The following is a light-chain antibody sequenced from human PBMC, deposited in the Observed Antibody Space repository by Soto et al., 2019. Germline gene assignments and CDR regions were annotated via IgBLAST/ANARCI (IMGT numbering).Light chain of an antibody. Sequence: IQMTQSPSTLSASVGERFTITCRASQSISVWLAWYQQKPGKAPNLLIYKASRLESGVPSRFRGSGSGTEFTLTISSLQHDDFATYYCQHYNSYPEAFGQGTKVDIK. V-gene: IGKV1-5*03. CDR2: KAS. CDR1: QSISVW. CDR3: QHYNSYPEA. J-gene: IGKJ1*01.